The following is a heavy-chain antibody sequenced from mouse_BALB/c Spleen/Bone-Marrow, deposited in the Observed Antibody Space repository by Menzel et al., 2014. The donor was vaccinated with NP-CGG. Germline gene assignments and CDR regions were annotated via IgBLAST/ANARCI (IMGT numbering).Heavy chain of an antibody. D-gene: IGHD2-4*01. Sequence: EVMLVESGGGLVKPGGSLKLSSAASGFTFSSYAMSWVRQTPEKRLEWVATISSGGSYTYYPDSVKGRFTISRDNAKNTLYLQMSSLRSEDTAMYYCARKSYYDYDGRPWFAYWGQGTLVTVSA. J-gene: IGHJ3*01. CDR1: GFTFSSYA. CDR2: ISSGGSYT. V-gene: IGHV5-9-1*01. CDR3: ARKSYYDYDGRPWFAY.